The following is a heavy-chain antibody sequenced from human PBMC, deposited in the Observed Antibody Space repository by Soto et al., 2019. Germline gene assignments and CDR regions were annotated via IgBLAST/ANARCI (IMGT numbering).Heavy chain of an antibody. Sequence: ASVKVSCKASGGTFSSYTISWVRQAPGQGLEWMGRIIPILGIANYAQKFQGRVTITADKSTSTAYMELSSLRSEDTAVYYCARESKQGGWYYYYYMDVWGKGTTVTVSS. CDR3: ARESKQGGWYYYYYMDV. J-gene: IGHJ6*03. D-gene: IGHD6-19*01. CDR1: GGTFSSYT. CDR2: IIPILGIA. V-gene: IGHV1-69*04.